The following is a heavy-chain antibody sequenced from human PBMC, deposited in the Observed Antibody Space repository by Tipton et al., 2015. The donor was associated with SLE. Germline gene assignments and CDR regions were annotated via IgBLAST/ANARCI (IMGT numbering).Heavy chain of an antibody. CDR3: ARELAYDILTGYDAFDI. CDR2: ISAYNGNT. D-gene: IGHD3-9*01. V-gene: IGHV1-18*01. CDR1: GYTFTSYG. Sequence: QLVQSGPEVKKPGASVKVSCKASGYTFTSYGISWVRQAPGQGLEWMGWISAYNGNTNYAQKLQGRVTMTTDTSTSTAYMELRSLRSDDTAVYYCARELAYDILTGYDAFDIWGQGTTVTVSS. J-gene: IGHJ3*02.